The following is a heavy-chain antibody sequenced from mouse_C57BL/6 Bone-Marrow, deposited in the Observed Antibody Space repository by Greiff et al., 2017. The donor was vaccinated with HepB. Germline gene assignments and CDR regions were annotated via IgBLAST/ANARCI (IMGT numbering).Heavy chain of an antibody. D-gene: IGHD2-1*01. CDR3: ARQGGNYAFAY. CDR2: ISSGGSYT. J-gene: IGHJ3*01. CDR1: GFTFSSYG. V-gene: IGHV5-6*01. Sequence: EVQLQESGGDLVKPGGSLKLSCAASGFTFSSYGMSWVRQTPDKRLEWVATISSGGSYTYYPDSVKGRFTITRDNAKNTLYLQMSSLESEDTAMYYCARQGGNYAFAYWGQGTLVTVSA.